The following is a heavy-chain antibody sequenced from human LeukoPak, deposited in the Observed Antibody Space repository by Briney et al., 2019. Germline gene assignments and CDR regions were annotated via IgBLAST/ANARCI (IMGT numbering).Heavy chain of an antibody. V-gene: IGHV4-4*07. D-gene: IGHD6-13*01. CDR1: GGSISNYY. Sequence: SETLSLTCNVSGGSISNYYWNWIRQPAGKGLEWIGRFYARGNTNYNPSLKSRLTMSVDTSKNQFSLKLSSVTAADTAVYYCARDVVAAAGTWDYWGQGTLVTVSS. CDR2: FYARGNT. CDR3: ARDVVAAAGTWDY. J-gene: IGHJ4*02.